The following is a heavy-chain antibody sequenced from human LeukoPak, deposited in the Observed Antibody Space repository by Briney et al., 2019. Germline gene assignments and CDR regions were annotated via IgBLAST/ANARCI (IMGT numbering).Heavy chain of an antibody. CDR2: INRSGST. CDR1: GGSFSGYY. V-gene: IGHV4-34*01. Sequence: SETLSLTCAVYGGSFSGYYWSWIRQPPGKGLEWIGEINRSGSTNYNPSLKSRVTISVDTSKNQFSLKLSSVTAADTAVYYCARHVMANYYYYYYMDVWGKGTTVTISS. D-gene: IGHD3-16*01. J-gene: IGHJ6*03. CDR3: ARHVMANYYYYYYMDV.